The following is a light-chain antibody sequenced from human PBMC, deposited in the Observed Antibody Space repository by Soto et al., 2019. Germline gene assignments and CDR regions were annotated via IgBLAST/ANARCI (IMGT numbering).Light chain of an antibody. Sequence: QSVLTQPPSASGTPGQRVTMSCSGSSSNIGSNTVNWYQQLPGTAPKLLIYSNNQQPSGVPDRFSGSKSGTSASLAISGLQSEDEADYYCAAWDDSLNGFVVFGTGTKVTVL. V-gene: IGLV1-44*01. CDR3: AAWDDSLNGFVV. J-gene: IGLJ1*01. CDR1: SSNIGSNT. CDR2: SNN.